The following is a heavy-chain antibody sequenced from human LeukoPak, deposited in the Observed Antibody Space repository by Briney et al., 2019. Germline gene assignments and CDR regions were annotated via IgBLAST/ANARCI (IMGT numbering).Heavy chain of an antibody. CDR1: GGSISSYY. Sequence: PSETLSLTCTVSGGSISSYYWSRIRQPPGKGLEWIGYIYYSGSTNYNPSLKSRVTISLDTSKNQFSLKLSSVTAADTAVYYCARLTYSSSWYPLIDYWGQGTLVTVSS. CDR3: ARLTYSSSWYPLIDY. D-gene: IGHD6-13*01. CDR2: IYYSGST. J-gene: IGHJ4*02. V-gene: IGHV4-59*08.